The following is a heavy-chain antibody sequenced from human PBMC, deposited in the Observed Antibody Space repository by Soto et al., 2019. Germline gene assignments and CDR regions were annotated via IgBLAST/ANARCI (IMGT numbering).Heavy chain of an antibody. CDR2: IIPIFGTA. V-gene: IGHV1-69*01. CDR1: GGTFSSYA. Sequence: QVQLVQSGAEVKKPGSSVKVSCKASGGTFSSYAISWVRQAPGQGLEWMGGIIPIFGTANYAQKFQGRVTITADESTRTAYMELSSLRSEDTDVYYCARVHYYSSGPYYGMDVWGQGTTVTVSS. D-gene: IGHD3-22*01. J-gene: IGHJ6*02. CDR3: ARVHYYSSGPYYGMDV.